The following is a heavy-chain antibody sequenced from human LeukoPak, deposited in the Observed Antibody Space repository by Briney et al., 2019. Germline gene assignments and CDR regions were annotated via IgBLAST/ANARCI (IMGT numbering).Heavy chain of an antibody. D-gene: IGHD2-2*01. V-gene: IGHV3-30*02. CDR3: AAPGVPAATYYFDY. CDR2: IRYDGSNK. CDR1: GFTFSTYG. Sequence: AGGSLRLSCAASGFTFSTYGMHWVRQAPGKGLERVAFIRYDGSNKYYADSVKGRFTISRDNSKNTVYLQMNSLRAEDTAVYYCAAPGVPAATYYFDYWGQGTLVTVSS. J-gene: IGHJ4*02.